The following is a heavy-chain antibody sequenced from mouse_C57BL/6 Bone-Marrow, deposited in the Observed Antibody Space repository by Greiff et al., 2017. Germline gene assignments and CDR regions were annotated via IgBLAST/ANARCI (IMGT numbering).Heavy chain of an antibody. V-gene: IGHV15-2*01. J-gene: IGHJ1*03. CDR1: DSEVFPIAY. Sequence: QVQLQQSGSELRSPGSSVKLSCKDFDSEVFPIAYMSWVRQKPGHGFEWIGGILPSIGRTIYGEKFEDKATLDADTLSNTAYLELNSLTSEDSAIYYCARRPLYYGSSYWYFDVWGTGTTVTVSS. CDR3: ARRPLYYGSSYWYFDV. D-gene: IGHD1-1*01. CDR2: ILPSIGRT.